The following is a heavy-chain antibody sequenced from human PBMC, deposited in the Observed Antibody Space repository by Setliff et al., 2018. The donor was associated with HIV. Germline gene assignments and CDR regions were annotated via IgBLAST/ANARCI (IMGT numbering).Heavy chain of an antibody. Sequence: SCKASGYTFTNYAIHWVRQAPGKGLEWISFIGGHGGIIHYADSVKGRFTISRDNAKNSVYLQMHSLRVEDTAVYYCAAVPWGHSSLIIDHWGQGTPVTVSS. V-gene: IGHV3-48*03. D-gene: IGHD3-16*01. CDR2: IGGHGGII. J-gene: IGHJ4*02. CDR1: GYTFTNYA. CDR3: AAVPWGHSSLIIDH.